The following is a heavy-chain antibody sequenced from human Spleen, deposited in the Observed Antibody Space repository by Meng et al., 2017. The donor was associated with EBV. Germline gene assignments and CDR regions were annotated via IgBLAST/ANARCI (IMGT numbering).Heavy chain of an antibody. Sequence: QVQPQAGGAGLWKPSATLSLTCVVNGGSLRCYDRSWPRQPPGKGLEWIGEISHSGTTNYNPSLKSRFTISVDTSKNQFSLKLSSVTAADTAVYYCARGGSSERNFDYWGQGTLVTVSS. D-gene: IGHD6-25*01. CDR1: GGSLRCYD. J-gene: IGHJ4*02. CDR2: ISHSGTT. CDR3: ARGGSSERNFDY. V-gene: IGHV4-34*01.